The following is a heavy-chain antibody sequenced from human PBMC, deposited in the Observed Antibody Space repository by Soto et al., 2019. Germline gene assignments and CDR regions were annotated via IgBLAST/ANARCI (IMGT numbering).Heavy chain of an antibody. CDR3: AADLSGYCSGGSCYSEDYYYYGMDV. Sequence: ASVKVSCKASGYTFTSYYMHWVRQAPGQGLEWMGIINPSGGSTSYAQKFQGRVTMTRDTSTSTAYMELSSLRSEDTAVYYCAADLSGYCSGGSCYSEDYYYYGMDVWGQGTTVNVSS. CDR1: GYTFTSYY. D-gene: IGHD2-15*01. J-gene: IGHJ6*02. CDR2: INPSGGST. V-gene: IGHV1-46*01.